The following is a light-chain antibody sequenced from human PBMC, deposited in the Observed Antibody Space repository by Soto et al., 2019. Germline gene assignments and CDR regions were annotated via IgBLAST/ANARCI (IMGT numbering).Light chain of an antibody. CDR3: QSYDSRLGGV. CDR1: SSNIGAGYD. J-gene: IGLJ2*01. Sequence: QAVVTQPPSVSGALGQRVIISCTGSSSNIGAGYDVHWYQQLPGTAPKVLIYGNSNRPSGVPERFSGSKSGTSASLAITGLQAEDEADYYCQSYDSRLGGVFGGGTKLTVL. V-gene: IGLV1-40*01. CDR2: GNS.